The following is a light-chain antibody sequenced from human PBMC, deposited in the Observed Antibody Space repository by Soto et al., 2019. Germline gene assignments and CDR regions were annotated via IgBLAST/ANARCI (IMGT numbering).Light chain of an antibody. CDR3: QQNYSTPIT. J-gene: IGKJ5*01. CDR1: QSISSY. V-gene: IGKV1-39*01. Sequence: DIQMTQSPSSLSASVGARVTITCRASQSISSYLNWYQQKPGKAPTLLIYSASNLQRGVPSRFSGSGSATDFTLTIGRLQPEDFATYYCQQNYSTPITFGQGTQLEIK. CDR2: SAS.